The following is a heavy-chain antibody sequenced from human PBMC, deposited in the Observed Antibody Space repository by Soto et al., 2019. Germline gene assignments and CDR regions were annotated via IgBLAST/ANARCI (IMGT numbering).Heavy chain of an antibody. CDR1: GGSISSGGYS. CDR3: ARGVGSSPPQY. D-gene: IGHD1-26*01. CDR2: IYYSGST. J-gene: IGHJ4*02. Sequence: PSETLSLTCAVSGGSISSGGYSWSWIRQPPGKGLEWIGSIYYSGSTYYNPSLKSRVTISVDTSKNQFSLKLTSPTAADTAVYYCARGVGSSPPQYWGRGTLVTVSS. V-gene: IGHV4-30-2*03.